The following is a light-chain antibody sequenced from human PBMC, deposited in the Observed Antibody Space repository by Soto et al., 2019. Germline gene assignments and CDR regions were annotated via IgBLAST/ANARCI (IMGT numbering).Light chain of an antibody. J-gene: IGLJ1*01. Sequence: QSVLTQPPSASGSPGQSVTISCTGTSSDVGSYNYVSWHQQHPGKAPKLMICEVTKRPSGVPDRFSGSKSGNTASLTVSGLQAEDEADYYCSSYAGNNHFVFGTGTKVTVL. CDR2: EVT. V-gene: IGLV2-8*01. CDR1: SSDVGSYNY. CDR3: SSYAGNNHFV.